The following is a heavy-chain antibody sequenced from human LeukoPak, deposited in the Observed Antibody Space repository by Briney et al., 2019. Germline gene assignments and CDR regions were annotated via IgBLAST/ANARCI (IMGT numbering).Heavy chain of an antibody. CDR1: GFTFGDYY. D-gene: IGHD2-15*01. J-gene: IGHJ4*02. Sequence: GGSLRLSCAAAGFTFGDYYISWIRQAPGKWLELVSYISSSGSTIYHADSVEGRFTISRENAKHSLYLQMNSLRAEDTAVYYCASEKGGYFDYWAQGPLVPVSS. CDR3: ASEKGGYFDY. V-gene: IGHV3-11*04. CDR2: ISSSGSTI.